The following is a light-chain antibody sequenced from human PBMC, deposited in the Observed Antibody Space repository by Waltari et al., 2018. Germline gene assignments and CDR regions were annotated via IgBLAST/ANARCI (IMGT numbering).Light chain of an antibody. J-gene: IGKJ4*01. CDR2: DAS. Sequence: EVVLTQSPAILSLSPGDSATLPCRARQSVRTIVAWYQQQPGQAPRLLIYDASNRATGIPARFSGSGSGTDFTLTISSLEPEDFAVYYCQQRSDWLTFGGGTRVEIK. CDR1: QSVRTI. CDR3: QQRSDWLT. V-gene: IGKV3-11*01.